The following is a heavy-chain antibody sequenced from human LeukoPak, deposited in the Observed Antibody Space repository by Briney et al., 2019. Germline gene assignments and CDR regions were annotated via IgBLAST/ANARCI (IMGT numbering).Heavy chain of an antibody. Sequence: PSETLSLTCTVSGGSISSSSYYWGWIRQPPGKGLEWIGSIYYSGSTYYNPSLKSRVTISVDTSKNQFSLELSPVTAADTAVYYCARDGSTTRILDYWGQGTLVTVSS. CDR2: IYYSGST. CDR1: GGSISSSSYY. CDR3: ARDGSTTRILDY. D-gene: IGHD5/OR15-5a*01. J-gene: IGHJ4*02. V-gene: IGHV4-39*07.